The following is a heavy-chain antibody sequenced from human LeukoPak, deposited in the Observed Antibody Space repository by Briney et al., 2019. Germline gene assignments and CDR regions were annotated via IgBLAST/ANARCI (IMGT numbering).Heavy chain of an antibody. CDR3: ARSPHRGDYGRYYCYYMDV. Sequence: GGSLRLSCAASGFTFSIYNMNWVRQAPGKGLEWVSSITTSSSYTYYADSVKGRYTISRDNAKNSLYLQMNSLRAEDTAVYYCARSPHRGDYGRYYCYYMDVGGKGHTVTIS. V-gene: IGHV3-21*01. D-gene: IGHD3-16*01. CDR2: ITTSSSYT. J-gene: IGHJ6*03. CDR1: GFTFSIYN.